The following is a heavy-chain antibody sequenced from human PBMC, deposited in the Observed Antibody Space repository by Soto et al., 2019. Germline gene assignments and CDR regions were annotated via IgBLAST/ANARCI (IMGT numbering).Heavy chain of an antibody. CDR1: GFTVSSNY. D-gene: IGHD3-10*01. V-gene: IGHV3-53*01. Sequence: EVQLVESGGGLIQPGGSLRLSCAASGFTVSSNYMSWVRQAPGKGLEWVSVFYSGGNTYYADSVKGRFTISRESSKNTLYLQMNSLRAEDTAVYYCARVTRGVRQYYFGYWGQGTLVTVSS. CDR2: FYSGGNT. CDR3: ARVTRGVRQYYFGY. J-gene: IGHJ4*02.